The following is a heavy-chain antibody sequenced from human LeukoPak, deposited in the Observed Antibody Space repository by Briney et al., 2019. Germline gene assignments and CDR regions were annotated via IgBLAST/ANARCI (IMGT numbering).Heavy chain of an antibody. CDR1: GFTFTSSA. CDR3: AAEKMYSSSSWAVPFDP. D-gene: IGHD6-6*01. Sequence: GASVKVSCKASGFTFTSSAVQWVRQARGQRLEWIGWIVVGSGNTNYAQKFQERVTITRDMSTSTAYMELSSLRSEDTAVYYCAAEKMYSSSSWAVPFDPWGQGTLVTVSS. CDR2: IVVGSGNT. V-gene: IGHV1-58*01. J-gene: IGHJ5*02.